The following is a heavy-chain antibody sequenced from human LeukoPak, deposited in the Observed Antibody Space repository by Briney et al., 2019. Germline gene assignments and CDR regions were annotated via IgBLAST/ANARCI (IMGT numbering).Heavy chain of an antibody. CDR2: VFYSGTT. V-gene: IGHV4-34*12. D-gene: IGHD3-9*01. Sequence: SGTLSLTCAVYGGSFSGYYWSWIGQPPGKGLELTGYVFYSGTTNYNPSLKSRVSMSVDTSRNQFSLKLSSVTAADTAVYYCARLGLRYFDWLPPGGWSNAFDIWGQGTMVTVSS. CDR3: ARLGLRYFDWLPPGGWSNAFDI. CDR1: GGSFSGYY. J-gene: IGHJ3*02.